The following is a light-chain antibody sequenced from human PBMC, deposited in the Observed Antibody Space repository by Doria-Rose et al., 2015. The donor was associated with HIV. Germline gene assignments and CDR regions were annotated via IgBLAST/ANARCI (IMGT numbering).Light chain of an antibody. CDR3: HQYGTSWT. CDR1: QSLSSTY. Sequence: THPPGTLSLPPAETATIYCSASQSLSSTYSAWYQQKPGQAPSLIIYDGSTRATGIPDRFSASGPGTDFTLTINRLEPEYFALYYCHQYGTSWTFGQGTKVEI. J-gene: IGKJ1*01. V-gene: IGKV3-20*01. CDR2: DGS.